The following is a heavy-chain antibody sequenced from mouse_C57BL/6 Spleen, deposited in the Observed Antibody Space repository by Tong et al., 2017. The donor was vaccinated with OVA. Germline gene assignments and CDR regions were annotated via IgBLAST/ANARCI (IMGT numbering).Heavy chain of an antibody. D-gene: IGHD2-1*01. Sequence: EVQLQQSGPELVKPGASVKISCKASGYTFTDYYMNWVKQSHGKSLEWIGDINPNNGGTSYNQKFKGKATLTVDKSSSTAYMELRSLTSEDSAVYYCARVEGYGNFFDYWGQGTTLTVSS. J-gene: IGHJ2*01. CDR2: INPNNGGT. CDR3: ARVEGYGNFFDY. CDR1: GYTFTDYY. V-gene: IGHV1-26*01.